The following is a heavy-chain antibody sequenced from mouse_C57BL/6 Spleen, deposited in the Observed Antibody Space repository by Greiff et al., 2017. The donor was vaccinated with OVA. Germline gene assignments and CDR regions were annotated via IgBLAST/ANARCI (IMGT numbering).Heavy chain of an antibody. CDR2: IDPSVSET. V-gene: IGHV1-52*01. J-gene: IGHJ2*01. D-gene: IGHD2-5*01. CDR3: ARGYSNSFDY. Sequence: VQLQQPGAELVRPGSSVQLSCKASGYTFTSYWMHWVKQRPIQGLEWIGNIDPSVSETHYNQKFKDKATLTVDKSSSTAYMQLSSLTSEDSAVYYCARGYSNSFDYWGQGTTLTVSA. CDR1: GYTFTSYW.